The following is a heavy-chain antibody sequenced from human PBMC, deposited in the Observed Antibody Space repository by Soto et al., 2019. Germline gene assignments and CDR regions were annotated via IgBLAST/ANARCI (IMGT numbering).Heavy chain of an antibody. CDR3: AKDYGVYENLDYGMDV. Sequence: GGSLRLSCAASGFPFSIYGMHLVRQSPGKGLEWVAVISYDGSNKYYADSVKGRFNISRDNSKNTLYLQMNSLRAEDTAVYYCAKDYGVYENLDYGMDVWCQGTAVTVSS. V-gene: IGHV3-30*18. D-gene: IGHD2-8*01. J-gene: IGHJ6*02. CDR2: ISYDGSNK. CDR1: GFPFSIYG.